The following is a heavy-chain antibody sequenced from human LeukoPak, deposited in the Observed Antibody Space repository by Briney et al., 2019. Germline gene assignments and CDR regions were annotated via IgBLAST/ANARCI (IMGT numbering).Heavy chain of an antibody. J-gene: IGHJ4*02. CDR2: INPNSGVT. Sequence: ASVKVSCKASGYTFTGYYMHWVRQAPGQGLEWMGWINPNSGVTYYTQNFQGRVTMTRDTSISTAYMDLSRLKSDDTAVYYCASGTGEPFDYWGQGPLDTVSS. CDR3: ASGTGEPFDY. V-gene: IGHV1-2*02. D-gene: IGHD7-27*01. CDR1: GYTFTGYY.